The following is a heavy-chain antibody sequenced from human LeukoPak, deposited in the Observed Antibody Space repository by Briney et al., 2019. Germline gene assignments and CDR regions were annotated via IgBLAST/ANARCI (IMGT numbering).Heavy chain of an antibody. CDR3: ARDYPTQWSGYGEYYFDY. Sequence: PSETLSLTCTVSGGSIGSTNHYWGWIRQPPGKGLEWIANIYYSGSTYYNPSLKSRVTISVDTSKNQFSLKLSSVTAADTAVYYCARDYPTQWSGYGEYYFDYWGQGTLVTVSS. V-gene: IGHV4-39*07. D-gene: IGHD3-3*01. J-gene: IGHJ4*02. CDR2: IYYSGST. CDR1: GGSIGSTNHY.